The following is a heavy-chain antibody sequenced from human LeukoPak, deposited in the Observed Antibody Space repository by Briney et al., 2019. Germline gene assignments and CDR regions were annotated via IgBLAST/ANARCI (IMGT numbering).Heavy chain of an antibody. CDR2: INHSGST. Sequence: SETLSLTCAVYGGSFSGYYWSWIRQPPGKGLEWIGEINHSGSTNYNPSLKSRVTISVDTSKNQFSLKLSSVTAADTAVYYCARGPHVDTAMARLRYWYFDLWGRGTLVTVSS. CDR1: GGSFSGYY. V-gene: IGHV4-34*01. D-gene: IGHD5-18*01. J-gene: IGHJ2*01. CDR3: ARGPHVDTAMARLRYWYFDL.